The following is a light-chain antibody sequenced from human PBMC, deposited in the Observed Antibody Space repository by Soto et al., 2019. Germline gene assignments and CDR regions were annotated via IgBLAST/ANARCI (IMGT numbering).Light chain of an antibody. Sequence: EMVWTQSPDTLSLSPGERATLSCRASQSVSSSNFAWYQQKPAQAPRLLIYGASRRAPGIPERFSGSGSGTDFTLTISSLEPEDFGVYFCHQRNKFGQGTRLEI. CDR1: QSVSSSN. J-gene: IGKJ5*01. CDR2: GAS. V-gene: IGKV3D-20*02. CDR3: HQRNK.